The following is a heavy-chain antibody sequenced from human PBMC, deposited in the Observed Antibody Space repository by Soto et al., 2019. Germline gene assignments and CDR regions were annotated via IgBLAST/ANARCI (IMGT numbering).Heavy chain of an antibody. V-gene: IGHV3-53*01. CDR1: GFCVSSSH. D-gene: IGHD3-10*01. J-gene: IGHJ3*02. CDR3: AREFRSRSGSLGVGYAFDI. CDR2: IYSGGAT. Sequence: GGSLTLSCAAAGFCVSSSHMNWVHQASGKELEWISVIYSGGATYYAVSVNGRFTMSRDKSKNTVYLQMNSLRAEDTAVYYCAREFRSRSGSLGVGYAFDIWGQGTMVTVSS.